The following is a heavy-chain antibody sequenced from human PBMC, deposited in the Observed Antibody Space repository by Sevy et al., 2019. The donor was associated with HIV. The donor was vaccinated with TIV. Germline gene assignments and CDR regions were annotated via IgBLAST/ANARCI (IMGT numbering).Heavy chain of an antibody. V-gene: IGHV3-30*18. J-gene: IGHJ4*02. Sequence: GGSLRLSCAASGFTFSSYGMHWVRQAPGKGREWVAVISYDGSNKYYADSVKGRFTISRDNSKNTLYLQMNSLRAEDTAVYYCAKIDQGKVTTLSSFDYWGQGTLVTVSS. CDR3: AKIDQGKVTTLSSFDY. CDR1: GFTFSSYG. CDR2: ISYDGSNK. D-gene: IGHD4-17*01.